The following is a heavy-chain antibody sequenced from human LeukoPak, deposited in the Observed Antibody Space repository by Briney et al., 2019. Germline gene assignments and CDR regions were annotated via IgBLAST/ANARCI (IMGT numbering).Heavy chain of an antibody. CDR2: IYYSGTT. CDR3: ARSVTMPADY. CDR1: GGSISTYY. J-gene: IGHJ4*02. D-gene: IGHD3-10*01. V-gene: IGHV4-59*12. Sequence: SETLSLTCTVSGGSISTYYWNWIRQPPGKGLEWIGYIYYSGTTNYNPSLKSRVSMSVDTSKNQFSLKLTSVTAADTAVYYCARSVTMPADYWGQGTLVTVSS.